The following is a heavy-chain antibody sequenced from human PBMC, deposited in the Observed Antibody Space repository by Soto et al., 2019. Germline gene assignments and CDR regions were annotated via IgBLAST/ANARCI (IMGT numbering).Heavy chain of an antibody. V-gene: IGHV3-74*01. CDR3: TRAGSGSSHDY. CDR1: GFTLSSYW. D-gene: IGHD1-26*01. J-gene: IGHJ4*02. Sequence: GGSLRLSCAASGFTLSSYWMHWVRQAPGKGLVWVSRINDGGDNTFYADSVRGRFTVSRDNAKNTLYLQMNSLRPEDSAVYYCTRAGSGSSHDYWGQGTLVTVSS. CDR2: INDGGDNT.